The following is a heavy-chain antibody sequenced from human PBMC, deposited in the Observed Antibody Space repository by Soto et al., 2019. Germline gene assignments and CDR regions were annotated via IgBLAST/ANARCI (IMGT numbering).Heavy chain of an antibody. D-gene: IGHD2-15*01. J-gene: IGHJ6*03. CDR2: IYYSGST. Sequence: SETLSLTCTVSGGSISSYYWSWIRQPPGKGLEWIGYIYYSGSTNYNPSLKSRVTISVDTSKNQFSLKLSSVTAADTAVYYCASFLYCSGGSCYHENYYYYMDVWGKGTTVTVSS. V-gene: IGHV4-59*01. CDR1: GGSISSYY. CDR3: ASFLYCSGGSCYHENYYYYMDV.